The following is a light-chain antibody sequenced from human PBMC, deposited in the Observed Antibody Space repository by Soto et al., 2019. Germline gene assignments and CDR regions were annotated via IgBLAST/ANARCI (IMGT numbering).Light chain of an antibody. CDR3: QKYNSALRK. CDR2: AAS. J-gene: IGKJ1*01. Sequence: DIQMTQSPSSLSASVGDRVTITCRARQGISNYLAWYQQKPGKVPKLLIYAASTLQSGVPSRFSGSGSGTDFPLTISSQQPEDVATYYCQKYNSALRKFGQGTTLEIK. V-gene: IGKV1-27*01. CDR1: QGISNY.